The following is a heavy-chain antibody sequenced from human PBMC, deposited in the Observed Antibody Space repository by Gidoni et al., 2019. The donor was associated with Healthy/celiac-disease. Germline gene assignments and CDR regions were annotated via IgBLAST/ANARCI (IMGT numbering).Heavy chain of an antibody. J-gene: IGHJ5*02. V-gene: IGHV4-38-2*02. CDR2: IYHSGST. CDR3: ARDSRDSSSPGWFDP. Sequence: QVQLQESGSGLVKPSETLSLTCTVSGYSISSGYYWGWIRQPPGKGLEWIGSIYHSGSTYYNPSLKSRVTISVDTSKNQFSLKLSSVTAADTAVYYCARDSRDSSSPGWFDPWGQGTLVTVSS. CDR1: GYSISSGYY. D-gene: IGHD6-13*01.